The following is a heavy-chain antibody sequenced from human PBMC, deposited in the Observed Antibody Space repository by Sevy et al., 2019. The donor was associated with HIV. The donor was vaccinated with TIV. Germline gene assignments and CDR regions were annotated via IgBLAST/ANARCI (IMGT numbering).Heavy chain of an antibody. J-gene: IGHJ6*02. CDR3: ARDGAGSYYPSYYYYGMDV. V-gene: IGHV4-4*07. Sequence: SDTLSLTCTVSDGSISSYYWSWIRQPAGKGLEWIGRIYTSGSTNYNPSLKSRVTMSVDTSKNQFSLKLSSVTAADTAVYYCARDGAGSYYPSYYYYGMDVWGQGTTVTVSS. CDR2: IYTSGST. D-gene: IGHD3-10*01. CDR1: DGSISSYY.